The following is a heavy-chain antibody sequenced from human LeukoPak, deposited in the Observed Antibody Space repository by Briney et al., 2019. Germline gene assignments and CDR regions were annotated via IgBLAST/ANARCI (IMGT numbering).Heavy chain of an antibody. J-gene: IGHJ4*02. CDR1: GGSFSGYY. CDR3: AKGRGYSGYDHSYFDY. CDR2: ISGSGGST. V-gene: IGHV3-23*01. D-gene: IGHD5-12*01. Sequence: ETLSLTCAVYGGSFSGYYWSWVRQAPGKGLEWVSAISGSGGSTYYADSVKGRFTISRDNSKNTLYLQMNSLRAEDTAVYYCAKGRGYSGYDHSYFDYWGQGTLVTVSS.